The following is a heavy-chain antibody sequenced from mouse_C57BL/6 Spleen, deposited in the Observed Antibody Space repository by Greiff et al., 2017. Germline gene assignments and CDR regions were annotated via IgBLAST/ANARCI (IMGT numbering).Heavy chain of an antibody. CDR1: GYAFTNYL. CDR3: AREDGYYEDYAMDY. D-gene: IGHD2-3*01. V-gene: IGHV1-54*01. CDR2: INPGSGGT. J-gene: IGHJ4*01. Sequence: VQLQQSGAELVRPGTSVKVSCKASGYAFTNYLIEWVKQRPGQGLEWIGVINPGSGGTNYNEKFKGKATLTADKSSSTAYMQLSSLTSEDSAVYFCAREDGYYEDYAMDYWGQGTSVTVSS.